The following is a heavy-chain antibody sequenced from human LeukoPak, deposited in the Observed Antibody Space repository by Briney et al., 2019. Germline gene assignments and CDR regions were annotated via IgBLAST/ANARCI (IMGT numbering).Heavy chain of an antibody. D-gene: IGHD4-11*01. CDR2: ISGSGGSA. CDR3: AKRAMVTTWLDY. CDR1: GFTFSSYA. J-gene: IGHJ4*02. Sequence: GGSLRLSCAASGFTFSSYAMSWVRQAPGRGLEWVSAISGSGGSAYYADSVKGRFTISRDNSKNTLYLQMNSLRAEDTAVYYCAKRAMVTTWLDYWGQGTLVTVSS. V-gene: IGHV3-23*01.